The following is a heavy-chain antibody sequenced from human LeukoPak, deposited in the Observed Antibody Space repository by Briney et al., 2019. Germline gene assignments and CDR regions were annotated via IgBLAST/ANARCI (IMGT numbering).Heavy chain of an antibody. J-gene: IGHJ4*02. CDR3: AKQGAYTTPDHSDY. CDR2: ISGTGGNT. Sequence: GGSLRLSCAVSGFTFSNYAMSWVPHAPGKGLEWVSTISGTGGNTYYADSVKGRFTIPKNLSQSTLYLQMNSLRADDTAVYYCAKQGAYTTPDHSDYWGQGTLVTVSS. V-gene: IGHV3-23*01. CDR1: GFTFSNYA. D-gene: IGHD2-2*02.